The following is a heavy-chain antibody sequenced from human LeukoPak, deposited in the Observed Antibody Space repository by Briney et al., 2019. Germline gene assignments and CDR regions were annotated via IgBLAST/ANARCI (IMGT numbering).Heavy chain of an antibody. CDR3: AVSALRLGELWRDAFDI. V-gene: IGHV4-59*12. J-gene: IGHJ3*02. D-gene: IGHD3-16*01. CDR2: IYYSGST. Sequence: PSETLSLTCAVYGGSFSGYYWSWIRQPPGKGLEWIGYIYYSGSTNYNPSLKSRVTMSVDTSKNQFSLKLSSVTAADTAVYYCAVSALRLGELWRDAFDIWGQGTMVTVSS. CDR1: GGSFSGYY.